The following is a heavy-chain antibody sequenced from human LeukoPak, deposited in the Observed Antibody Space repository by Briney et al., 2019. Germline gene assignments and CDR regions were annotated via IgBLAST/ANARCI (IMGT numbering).Heavy chain of an antibody. Sequence: PGGSLRLSCAVSGLTFNNYAMSWVRQAPGKGLEWVSAISKSGDHTYYAASAKGRFTIYRDNSKNTQYLQMNSLRAEDTAVYYRATSWGPDTSAFRWGRDGMDVWGQGTTVIVS. CDR2: ISKSGDHT. CDR3: ATSWGPDTSAFRWGRDGMDV. J-gene: IGHJ6*02. CDR1: GLTFNNYA. D-gene: IGHD3-16*01. V-gene: IGHV3-23*01.